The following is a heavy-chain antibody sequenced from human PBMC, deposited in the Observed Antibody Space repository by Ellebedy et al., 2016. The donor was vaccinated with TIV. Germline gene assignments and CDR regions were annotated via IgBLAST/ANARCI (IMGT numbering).Heavy chain of an antibody. CDR1: GFTFGSFA. V-gene: IGHV3-23*01. CDR2: ISGDGANT. Sequence: GESLKISCAASGFTFGSFAMHWVRQAPGKGLEWLSVISGDGANTYHADSVKGRFTVTRDNSKNTLYLQMHRLRTEDTAVYYCAKGTSSGFNYDRVGFEYWGQGTLVTVSS. D-gene: IGHD3-22*01. J-gene: IGHJ4*02. CDR3: AKGTSSGFNYDRVGFEY.